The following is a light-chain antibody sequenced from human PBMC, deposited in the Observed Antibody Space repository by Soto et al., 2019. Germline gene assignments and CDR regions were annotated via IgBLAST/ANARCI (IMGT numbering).Light chain of an antibody. CDR2: LNSDGSH. J-gene: IGLJ2*01. CDR3: HTWGTGIQV. CDR1: SGHSSYA. Sequence: QLVLTQSPSASASLGASVKLTCTLSSGHSSYAIAWHQQQPEKGPRYLMKLNSDGSHSKGDGIPDRFSGSSSGAERYLTIASLQSEDEADYYFHTWGTGIQVFGGGTELTVL. V-gene: IGLV4-69*01.